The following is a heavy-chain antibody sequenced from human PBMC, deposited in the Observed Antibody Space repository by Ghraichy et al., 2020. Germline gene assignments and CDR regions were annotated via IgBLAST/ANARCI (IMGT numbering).Heavy chain of an antibody. CDR1: GFTFSDYY. J-gene: IGHJ6*02. V-gene: IGHV3-11*01. D-gene: IGHD6-13*01. CDR2: ISSSGSTI. Sequence: GGSLRLSCAASGFTFSDYYMSWIRQAPGKGLEWVSYISSSGSTIYYADSVKGRFTISRDNAKNSLYLQMNSLRAEDTAVYYCARAETRIAAAGTYYYYGMDVWGQGTTVTVSS. CDR3: ARAETRIAAAGTYYYYGMDV.